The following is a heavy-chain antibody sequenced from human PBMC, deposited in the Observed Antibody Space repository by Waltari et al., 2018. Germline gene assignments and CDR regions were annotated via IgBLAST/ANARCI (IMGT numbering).Heavy chain of an antibody. Sequence: EEQLVQSGAEVKKPGEHLKLSCKGSGFTFNSYRMAWGRQRPGQGLEWMGIIYTGDSDIRYSPSFEGQVSISVDKSINTAYLQWRSLKASDTGIYYCARRGSGWKTPQYYYAMDVWGQGTTVTVSS. V-gene: IGHV5-51*03. J-gene: IGHJ6*02. CDR1: GFTFNSYR. CDR2: IYTGDSDI. D-gene: IGHD6-25*01. CDR3: ARRGSGWKTPQYYYAMDV.